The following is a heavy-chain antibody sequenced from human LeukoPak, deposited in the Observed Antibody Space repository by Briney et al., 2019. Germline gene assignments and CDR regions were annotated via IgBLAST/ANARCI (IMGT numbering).Heavy chain of an antibody. CDR2: INHSGGT. D-gene: IGHD2-2*01. J-gene: IGHJ5*02. V-gene: IGHV4-34*01. CDR3: AIHIVVVPAAKKKNWFDP. Sequence: PSETLSLTCAVYGGSLSGYHWSWIRQPPGKGLEWIGEINHSGGTNYNPSLKSRATISVDTSKNQFSLKLSSVTAADTAVYYCAIHIVVVPAAKKKNWFDPWGQGTLVTVSS. CDR1: GGSLSGYH.